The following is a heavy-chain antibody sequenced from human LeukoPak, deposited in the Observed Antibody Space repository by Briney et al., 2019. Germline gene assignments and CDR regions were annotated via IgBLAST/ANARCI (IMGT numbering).Heavy chain of an antibody. CDR3: ARGAQPGSSGWYAY. V-gene: IGHV4-59*01. D-gene: IGHD6-19*01. J-gene: IGHJ4*02. CDR1: GGSISSYY. CDR2: IYYSGST. Sequence: SETLSLTCTVSGGSISSYYWSWIRQPPGKGLEWIGYIYYSGSTNYNPSLKSRVTILVDTSKNQFSLKLTSVTAADTALYYCARGAQPGSSGWYAYWGQGTLVTVSS.